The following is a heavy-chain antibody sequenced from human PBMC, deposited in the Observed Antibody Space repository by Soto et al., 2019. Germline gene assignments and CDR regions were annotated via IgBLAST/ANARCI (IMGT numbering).Heavy chain of an antibody. D-gene: IGHD1-26*01. V-gene: IGHV4-4*02. J-gene: IGHJ4*02. CDR3: ASSKSGGSYYFDY. CDR2: IYHGGST. Sequence: QVQLQESGPGLVKPSGTLSLTCAVSGGSISSTDWWSWVRQPPGKGLEWIGEIYHGGSTNYNPSLKSRVTISVDMSKNQFSLKLTSVTAADTAVYYCASSKSGGSYYFDYWGLGTLVTVSS. CDR1: GGSISSTDW.